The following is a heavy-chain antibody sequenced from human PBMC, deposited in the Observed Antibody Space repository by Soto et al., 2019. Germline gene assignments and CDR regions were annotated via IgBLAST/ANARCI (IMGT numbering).Heavy chain of an antibody. V-gene: IGHV3-23*01. CDR2: ISGSGGST. J-gene: IGHJ4*02. D-gene: IGHD3-22*01. Sequence: GVSLRLSSAASGFTFSSYAMSWVRQAPGKGLEWVSAISGSGGSTYYADSVKGRFTISRDNSKNTLYLQMNSLRAEDTAVYYCAKELSSSGYYGFDYWGQGTLVTVSS. CDR1: GFTFSSYA. CDR3: AKELSSSGYYGFDY.